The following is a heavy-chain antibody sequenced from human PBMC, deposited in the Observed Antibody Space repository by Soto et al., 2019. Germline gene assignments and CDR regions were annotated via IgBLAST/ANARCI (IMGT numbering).Heavy chain of an antibody. J-gene: IGHJ4*02. Sequence: EVQLVESGGGLVKPGGSLKLSCAASGFTFSGSAMHWVRQASGKGLEWVGRIRTKVNSYATTYGASVKGRFTITRDDSKNTTSLQMNSLKTEDTAVYYCTTEPGHYWGQGTLVTVSS. CDR2: IRTKVNSYAT. CDR3: TTEPGHY. V-gene: IGHV3-73*01. D-gene: IGHD3-10*01. CDR1: GFTFSGSA.